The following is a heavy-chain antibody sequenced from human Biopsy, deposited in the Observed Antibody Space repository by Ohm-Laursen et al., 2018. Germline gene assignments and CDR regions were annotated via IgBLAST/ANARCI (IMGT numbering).Heavy chain of an antibody. J-gene: IGHJ5*02. Sequence: TLSLTCPVSGGSISNNNYYWGWIRPPPGKGLEWIGSIFYRGSTHYKPSLKSRVNISVDTSKNQFSLKLNSVAAADTAVYYCARGYDTSGYYYVSWGQGTLVTVSS. CDR2: IFYRGST. CDR3: ARGYDTSGYYYVS. CDR1: GGSISNNNYY. V-gene: IGHV4-39*01. D-gene: IGHD3-22*01.